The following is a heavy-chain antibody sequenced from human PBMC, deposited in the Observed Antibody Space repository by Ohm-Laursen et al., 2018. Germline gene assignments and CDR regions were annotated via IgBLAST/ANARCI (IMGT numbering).Heavy chain of an antibody. J-gene: IGHJ4*02. CDR2: INTGGGST. CDR1: GYRFTSYG. Sequence: ASVKVSCKASGYRFTSYGISWVRQAPGQGLEWMGIINTGGGSTSHAQKFQGRLTMTRDTSTSTVYMELSSLRSEDTAMYYCARGQPIDFWGQGTLVTVSS. V-gene: IGHV1-46*01. CDR3: ARGQPIDF.